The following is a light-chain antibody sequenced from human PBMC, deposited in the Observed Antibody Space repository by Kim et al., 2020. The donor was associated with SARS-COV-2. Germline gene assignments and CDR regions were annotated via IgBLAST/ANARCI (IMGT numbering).Light chain of an antibody. J-gene: IGLJ1*01. Sequence: ALGQTVRITCQGDSRRRYYATWYQQKPGQAPVLVIYGKNNRPSGIPDRFSGSSSGNTTSLTITGAQAEDEADYYCNSRDSSGNHYVFGDGTKVTVL. CDR1: SRRRYY. V-gene: IGLV3-19*01. CDR3: NSRDSSGNHYV. CDR2: GKN.